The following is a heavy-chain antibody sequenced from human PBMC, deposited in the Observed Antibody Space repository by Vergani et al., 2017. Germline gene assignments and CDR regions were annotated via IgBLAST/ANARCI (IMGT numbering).Heavy chain of an antibody. J-gene: IGHJ4*02. D-gene: IGHD6-13*01. CDR3: ASGGSSWYFIY. CDR2: IRYDGSNT. V-gene: IGHV3-33*01. CDR1: GFTFSNYG. Sequence: QVQLVESGGGVVQPGRSLRLSCGASGFTFSNYGMHWVRQAPGKGLEWVTFIRYDGSNTYYADSVKGRFTISRDNSKNTLFLQMNSLRAEDTAVYYCASGGSSWYFIYWGQGTLVTVSS.